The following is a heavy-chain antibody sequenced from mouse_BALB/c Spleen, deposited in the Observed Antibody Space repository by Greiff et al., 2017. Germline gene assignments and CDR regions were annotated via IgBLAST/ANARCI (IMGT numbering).Heavy chain of an antibody. CDR1: GYTFTSYW. CDR2: INPSNGRT. J-gene: IGHJ2*01. D-gene: IGHD2-14*01. CDR3: ARGYRYDGIFFDY. V-gene: IGHV1S81*02. Sequence: QVQLQQPGAELVKPGASVKLSCKASGYTFTSYWMHWVKQRPGQGLEWIGEINPSNGRTNYNEKFKSKATLTVDKSSSTAYMQLSSLTSEDSAVYYCARGYRYDGIFFDYWGQGTTLTVSS.